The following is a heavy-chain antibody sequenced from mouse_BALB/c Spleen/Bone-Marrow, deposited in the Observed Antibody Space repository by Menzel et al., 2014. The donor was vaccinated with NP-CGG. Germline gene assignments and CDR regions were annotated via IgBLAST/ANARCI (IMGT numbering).Heavy chain of an antibody. J-gene: IGHJ2*01. CDR2: IHPRSGGT. D-gene: IGHD2-14*01. CDR1: GYTFTDYE. CDR3: ARHHRYAYYFDY. V-gene: IGHV1-15*01. Sequence: VQLVESGAELVRPGASVKLSCKALGYTFTDYEIHWVKQTPVHGLEWIGAIHPRSGGTAYNQKFKGKATLTVDTSSSTAYVDLSSLTSEDSAVYYCARHHRYAYYFDYWGQGTTLTVSS.